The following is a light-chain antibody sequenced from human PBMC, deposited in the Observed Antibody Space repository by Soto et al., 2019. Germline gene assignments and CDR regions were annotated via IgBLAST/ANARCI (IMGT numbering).Light chain of an antibody. CDR1: SSDVGGYNY. Sequence: QSVLTQPASVSGSPGQSMTISCTGTSSDVGGYNYVSWYQQHPGKAPKLMIYEVSNRPSGVSNRFSGSKSGNTASLTISGLQAEDEADYYCSSSTSSSTLVVFGGGTQLTVL. CDR2: EVS. V-gene: IGLV2-14*01. CDR3: SSSTSSSTLVV. J-gene: IGLJ2*01.